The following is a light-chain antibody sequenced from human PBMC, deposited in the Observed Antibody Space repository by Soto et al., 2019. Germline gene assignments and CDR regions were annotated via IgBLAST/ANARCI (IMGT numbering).Light chain of an antibody. CDR1: RSDVGLYNY. Sequence: QSALAQPASVSGSPGQSITISCTGTRSDVGLYNYVSWYQQHPGKAPRLMIYDVSNRPSGVSNRFSGSKSANTASLTISGLQAEDEADYYCCSYEGSITHYVFGTGTKVTVL. V-gene: IGLV2-14*01. J-gene: IGLJ1*01. CDR3: CSYEGSITHYV. CDR2: DVS.